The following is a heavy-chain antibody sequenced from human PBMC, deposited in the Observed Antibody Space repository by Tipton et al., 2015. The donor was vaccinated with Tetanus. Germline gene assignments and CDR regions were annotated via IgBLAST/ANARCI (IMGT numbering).Heavy chain of an antibody. CDR2: MNPNSGNT. V-gene: IGHV1-8*01. CDR1: GYTFTSYD. Sequence: QVQLVQSGAEVKKPGASVKVSCKASGYTFTSYDINWVRQATGQGLEWMGWMNPNSGNTGYAQKFQGRVTMTRNTSISTAYMELSSLRSEDTAVYYCARLGVVRGVDDYGMDVWGQGTTVTVSS. D-gene: IGHD3-10*01. CDR3: ARLGVVRGVDDYGMDV. J-gene: IGHJ6*02.